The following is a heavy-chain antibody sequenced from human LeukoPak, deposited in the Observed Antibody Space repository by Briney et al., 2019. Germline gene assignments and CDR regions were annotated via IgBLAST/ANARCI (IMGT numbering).Heavy chain of an antibody. V-gene: IGHV4-34*01. CDR1: GGSFSGYY. D-gene: IGHD2-15*01. CDR2: INHSGST. Sequence: SETLSLTCTVYGGSFSGYYWSWIRRPPGKGLEWIGEINHSGSTNYNPSLKSRVTISVDTSKIQFSLKLTSATAADTAVYYCARGPVCSGGSCYLRRFDPWGQGTLVTVSS. CDR3: ARGPVCSGGSCYLRRFDP. J-gene: IGHJ5*02.